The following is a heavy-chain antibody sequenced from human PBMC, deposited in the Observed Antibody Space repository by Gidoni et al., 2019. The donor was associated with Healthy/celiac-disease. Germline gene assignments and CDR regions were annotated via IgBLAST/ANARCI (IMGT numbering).Heavy chain of an antibody. CDR2: INHSGST. D-gene: IGHD4-17*01. CDR3: ARILLRSPFDY. J-gene: IGHJ4*02. Sequence: QVQLQQWGAGLLKPSETLSLTCAVYGGSFSGYYLSWIRQPPGKGLEWIGEINHSGSTNYNPSLKSRVTISVDTSKNQFSLKLSSVTAADTAVYYCARILLRSPFDYWGQGTLVTVSS. V-gene: IGHV4-34*01. CDR1: GGSFSGYY.